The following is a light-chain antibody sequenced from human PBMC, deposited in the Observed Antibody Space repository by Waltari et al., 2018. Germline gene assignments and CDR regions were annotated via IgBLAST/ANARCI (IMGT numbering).Light chain of an antibody. CDR3: AAWDNSLSAWV. CDR1: SSNPGSNP. V-gene: IGLV1-47*01. J-gene: IGLJ3*02. CDR2: RNS. Sequence: QSVLTQPPSASGTPGQRVTIPCSGSSSNPGSNPVSWYQHLPGTAPKPLISRNSQRPSGVPDRLSGSKSGTSASLAMSGLRSEDEADYYCAAWDNSLSAWVFGGGTKLTVL.